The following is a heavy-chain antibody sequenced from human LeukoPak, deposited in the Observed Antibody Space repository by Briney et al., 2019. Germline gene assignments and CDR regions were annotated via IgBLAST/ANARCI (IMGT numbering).Heavy chain of an antibody. CDR3: AKGPTKGYCRSTSCYIVDWFDP. J-gene: IGHJ5*02. Sequence: GGSLRLSCAASGLTFSSYAMSWVRQAPGKGLEWVSAISGSGGSTYYADSVKGRFTISRDNSKNTLYLQMNSPRAEDTAVYYCAKGPTKGYCRSTSCYIVDWFDPWGQGTLVTVPS. CDR2: ISGSGGST. CDR1: GLTFSSYA. V-gene: IGHV3-23*01. D-gene: IGHD2-2*02.